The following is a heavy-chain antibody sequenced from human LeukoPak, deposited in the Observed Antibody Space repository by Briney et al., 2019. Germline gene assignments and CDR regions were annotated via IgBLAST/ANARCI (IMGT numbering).Heavy chain of an antibody. V-gene: IGHV4-59*01. CDR2: IYYSGST. J-gene: IGHJ4*02. D-gene: IGHD3-10*01. Sequence: SETLSLTCTVSGGSISSYYWSWIRQPPGKGLEWIGYIYYSGSTNYNPSLKSRVTISVDTSKNQFSLKLSSVTAADTAVYCCARVQCSYGSGFDYWGQGTLVTVSS. CDR1: GGSISSYY. CDR3: ARVQCSYGSGFDY.